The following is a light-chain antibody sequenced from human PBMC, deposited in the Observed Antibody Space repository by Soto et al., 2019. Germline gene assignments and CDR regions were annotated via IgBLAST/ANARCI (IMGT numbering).Light chain of an antibody. CDR2: EVS. CDR1: SSDVGGYNY. J-gene: IGLJ1*01. Sequence: QSALTQPAPVSGSPGQSITISCTGTSSDVGGYNYVSWYRQHPGKAPKLMIYEVSNRPSGVSNRFSGSKSGNTASLTISGLQAEDEADYYCSSYTSSSTLEVFGTGTKVTVL. CDR3: SSYTSSSTLEV. V-gene: IGLV2-14*01.